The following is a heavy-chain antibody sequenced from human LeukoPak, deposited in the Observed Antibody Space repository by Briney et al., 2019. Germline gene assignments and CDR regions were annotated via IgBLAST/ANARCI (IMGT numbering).Heavy chain of an antibody. Sequence: SVKVSCKASGGTLSNYAISWVRQAPGQGLEWVGGIIPIYATVNYAQKFQGRVTLTADKSTGTAYMEMSSLRSQDTAVYYCARGQYYYDSTGDENYYYYYMDVWGKGTTVTVSS. V-gene: IGHV1-69*06. D-gene: IGHD3-22*01. CDR3: ARGQYYYDSTGDENYYYYYMDV. J-gene: IGHJ6*03. CDR2: IIPIYATV. CDR1: GGTLSNYA.